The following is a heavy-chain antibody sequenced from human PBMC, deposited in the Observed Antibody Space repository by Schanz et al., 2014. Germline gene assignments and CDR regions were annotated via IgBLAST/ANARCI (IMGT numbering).Heavy chain of an antibody. J-gene: IGHJ6*02. CDR3: GRGGGAYPQKYGMDV. D-gene: IGHD3-16*01. V-gene: IGHV1-46*01. Sequence: QVHLMQSGAEAKKPGASVKVSCKAFGYSFTTYFIHWVRLAPGQGFEWMGLISPSGGSTSYAQKSQGGVPMPRDTSTSTVFMELSGLTSEDTAVYYCGRGGGAYPQKYGMDVWGQGTTVTVSS. CDR1: GYSFTTYF. CDR2: ISPSGGST.